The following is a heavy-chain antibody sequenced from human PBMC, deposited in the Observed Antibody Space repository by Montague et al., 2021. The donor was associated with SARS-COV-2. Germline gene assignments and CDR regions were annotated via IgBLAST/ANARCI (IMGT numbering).Heavy chain of an antibody. Sequence: SLRLSCAASGFIFSDYYMTWIRQAPGKGLEWVSHISGSGSKTYYADSVRGQFTIFRDNARNSLILQMNSLTVGDTAVYYCARELEDDVTASWALDMWGQGTTVTVSS. J-gene: IGHJ3*02. CDR2: ISGSGSKT. CDR3: ARELEDDVTASWALDM. D-gene: IGHD2-21*02. CDR1: GFIFSDYY. V-gene: IGHV3-11*04.